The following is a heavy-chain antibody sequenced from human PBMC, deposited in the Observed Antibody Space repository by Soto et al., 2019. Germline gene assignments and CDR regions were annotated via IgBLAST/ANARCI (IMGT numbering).Heavy chain of an antibody. Sequence: PGGSLRLSCAASGFTFDDYAMHWVRQAPGKGLEWVSGISWNSGSIGYADSVKGRFTISRDNARNSLYLQMNSLRAEDTALYYCAKDITWELLHYFDYWGQGTLVTVSS. CDR3: AKDITWELLHYFDY. V-gene: IGHV3-9*01. D-gene: IGHD1-26*01. CDR2: ISWNSGSI. CDR1: GFTFDDYA. J-gene: IGHJ4*02.